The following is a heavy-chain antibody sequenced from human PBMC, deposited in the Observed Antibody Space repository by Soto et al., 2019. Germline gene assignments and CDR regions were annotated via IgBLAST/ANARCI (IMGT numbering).Heavy chain of an antibody. Sequence: LSLTCSVSGASINTFTDFWGWIRQAPGKGLEWISYISGDSRDTKHADSVKGRFTISRDNAKSSLYLQMNSLRAEDTAVYFCATGQQVRMADIWGQGTMVTVSS. J-gene: IGHJ3*02. CDR3: ATGQQVRMADI. D-gene: IGHD6-13*01. CDR1: GASINTFTDF. V-gene: IGHV3-11*03. CDR2: ISGDSRDT.